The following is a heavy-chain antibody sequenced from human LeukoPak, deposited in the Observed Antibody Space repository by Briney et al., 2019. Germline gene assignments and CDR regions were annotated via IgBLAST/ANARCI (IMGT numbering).Heavy chain of an antibody. Sequence: GGSLRLSCAASGFTFSSYGMHWVRQAPGKGLEWVAVISYDGSNKYYADSVKGRFTISRDNSKNTPYLQMNSLRAEDTAVYYCAKEGPTYYYDSSGYPDYWGQGTLVTVSS. CDR2: ISYDGSNK. CDR1: GFTFSSYG. CDR3: AKEGPTYYYDSSGYPDY. V-gene: IGHV3-30*18. J-gene: IGHJ4*02. D-gene: IGHD3-22*01.